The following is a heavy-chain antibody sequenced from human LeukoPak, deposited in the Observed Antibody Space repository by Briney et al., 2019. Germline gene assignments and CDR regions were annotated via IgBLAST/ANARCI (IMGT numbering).Heavy chain of an antibody. CDR3: ARVRQQLASDFDY. V-gene: IGHV4-30-2*01. CDR2: IYHSGST. J-gene: IGHJ4*02. Sequence: SETLSLTCTVSGGSISSGGYYWSWIRQPPGKGLEWIGYIYHSGSTYYNPSLKSRVTISVDRSKNQLSLKLSSVTAADTAVYYCARVRQQLASDFDYWGQGTLVTVSS. D-gene: IGHD6-13*01. CDR1: GGSISSGGYY.